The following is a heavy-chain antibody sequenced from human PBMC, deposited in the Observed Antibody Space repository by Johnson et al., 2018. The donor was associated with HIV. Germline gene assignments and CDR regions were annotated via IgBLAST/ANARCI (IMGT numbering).Heavy chain of an antibody. Sequence: VQLVESGGGLVHPGGSLRLSCAASGFTVSSNYMNWVRQAPGKGLEWVSGINWNGGSTGYADSVKGRFTISRDNAKNSLYLQMNSLRPDDSAVYYCARDRWLGDAFDIWGQGTMVTVSS. CDR2: INWNGGST. J-gene: IGHJ3*02. V-gene: IGHV3-20*04. D-gene: IGHD6-19*01. CDR3: ARDRWLGDAFDI. CDR1: GFTVSSNY.